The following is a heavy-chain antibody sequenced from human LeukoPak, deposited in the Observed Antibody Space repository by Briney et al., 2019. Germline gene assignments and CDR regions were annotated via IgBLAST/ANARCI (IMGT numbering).Heavy chain of an antibody. CDR2: ISGSGGST. J-gene: IGHJ4*02. CDR3: AKSSVVPAAISYCDY. V-gene: IGHV3-23*01. CDR1: GFTFSSYA. Sequence: GGSLRLSCAASGFTFSSYAMSWVRQAPGKGLEWVSAISGSGGSTYYADSVKGRFTISRDNSKNTLYLQMNSLRAEDAAVYYCAKSSVVPAAISYCDYWGQGTLVTVSS. D-gene: IGHD2-2*01.